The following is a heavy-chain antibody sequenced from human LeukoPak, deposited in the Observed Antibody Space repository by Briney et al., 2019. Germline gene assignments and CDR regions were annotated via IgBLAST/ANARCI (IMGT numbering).Heavy chain of an antibody. J-gene: IGHJ6*03. CDR1: GFTFSSYG. Sequence: GGSLRLSCAASGFTFSSYGMHWVRQAPGKGLEWVAFIRYDGSNKYYADSVKGRFTISRDNSKNTLYLQMNSLRAEDTAVYYCASGGYSYPYYYYYMDVWGKGTTVTISS. CDR3: ASGGYSYPYYYYYMDV. V-gene: IGHV3-30*02. CDR2: IRYDGSNK. D-gene: IGHD5-18*01.